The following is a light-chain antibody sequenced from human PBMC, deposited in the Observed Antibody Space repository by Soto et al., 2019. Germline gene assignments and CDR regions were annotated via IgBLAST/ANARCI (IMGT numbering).Light chain of an antibody. CDR2: GAS. CDR1: QSVSTN. J-gene: IGKJ1*01. V-gene: IGKV3-15*01. Sequence: EIVMTQSPATLSVSPGASATLSCRASQSVSTNLAWYQQKPGQVPRVLIYGASTRATEIPARFSGSGSGTEFTLTIDSLQSEDFAVYYCQQYTHWPRTFGHGTKFDIK. CDR3: QQYTHWPRT.